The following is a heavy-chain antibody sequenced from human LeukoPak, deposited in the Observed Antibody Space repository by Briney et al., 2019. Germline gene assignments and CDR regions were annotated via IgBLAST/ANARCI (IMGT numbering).Heavy chain of an antibody. CDR2: ISAYNGNT. CDR1: GGTFSSSA. D-gene: IGHD3-10*01. J-gene: IGHJ4*02. V-gene: IGHV1-18*01. Sequence: ASVKVSCKASGGTFSSSAISWVRQAPGQGLERMGWISAYNGNTNYAQKLQSRVTMTTDTSTSTAYMELRSLRSDDTAVYYCARGYGSGSYFHYWGQGTLVTVSS. CDR3: ARGYGSGSYFHY.